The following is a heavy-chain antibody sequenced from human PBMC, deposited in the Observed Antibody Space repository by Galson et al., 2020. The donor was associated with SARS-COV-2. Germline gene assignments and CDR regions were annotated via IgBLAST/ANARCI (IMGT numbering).Heavy chain of an antibody. D-gene: IGHD3-3*01. V-gene: IGHV4-39*01. Sequence: ETLSLTCTVSGGSISSSSYYWGWIRQPPGKGLEWIGSIYYSGSTYYNPSLKSRVTISVDTSKNQFSLKLSSVTAADTAVYYCARLVEGITIFGVVITLPPDYWGQGTLVTVSS. CDR3: ARLVEGITIFGVVITLPPDY. J-gene: IGHJ4*02. CDR1: GGSISSSSYY. CDR2: IYYSGST.